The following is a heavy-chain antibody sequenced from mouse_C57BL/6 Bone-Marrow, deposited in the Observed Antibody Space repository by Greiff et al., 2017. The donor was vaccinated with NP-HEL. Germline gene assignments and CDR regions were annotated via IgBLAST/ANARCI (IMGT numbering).Heavy chain of an antibody. CDR3: AGWGGSRGY. CDR2: IIPSNGGT. J-gene: IGHJ2*01. CDR1: GYTFTSYW. Sequence: QVQLQQPGTELVKPAASVKLSCKASGYTFTSYWMHWVKQRPGQGLEWIGNIIPSNGGTNYNEKFKSNATLIVDKSSSTASIQRSSLTAEDSADYCCAGWGGSRGYWGQGTTLTVSS. V-gene: IGHV1-53*01. D-gene: IGHD1-1*01.